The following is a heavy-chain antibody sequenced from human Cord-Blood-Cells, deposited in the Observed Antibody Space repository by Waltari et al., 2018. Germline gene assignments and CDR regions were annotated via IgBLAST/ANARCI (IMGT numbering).Heavy chain of an antibody. V-gene: IGHV4-34*01. CDR2: SNPSGSA. J-gene: IGHJ3*02. D-gene: IGHD1-26*01. CDR1: GGSFSGYY. Sequence: QVQLQQWGSGLLKPSETLSLTCAVYGGSFSGYYWSWIRQPPGQGLAWIGESNPSGSANYNPSLKSQVTISVDTAKNQFSLKLSSVTAADTAVYYCARPIVGATAFDIWGQGTMVTVSS. CDR3: ARPIVGATAFDI.